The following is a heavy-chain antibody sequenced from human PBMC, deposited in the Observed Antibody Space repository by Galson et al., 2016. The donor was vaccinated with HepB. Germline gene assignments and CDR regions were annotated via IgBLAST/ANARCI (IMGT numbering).Heavy chain of an antibody. CDR2: ISHDGRNK. J-gene: IGHJ4*02. V-gene: IGHV3-30*18. D-gene: IGHD2-2*01. Sequence: SLRLSCAGSGFTFSNYGVHWVRQAPGKGLEWVAVISHDGRNKYYADSLKGRFNISRDNLKGALFLQMNNLRPEDTAFYFCAKDGKPWWESYCHSTSCYVGYFDDWGQGTLVTVSS. CDR3: AKDGKPWWESYCHSTSCYVGYFDD. CDR1: GFTFSNYG.